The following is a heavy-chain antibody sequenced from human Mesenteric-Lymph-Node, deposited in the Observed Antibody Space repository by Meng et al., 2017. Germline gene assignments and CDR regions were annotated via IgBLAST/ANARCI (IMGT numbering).Heavy chain of an antibody. J-gene: IGHJ5*02. D-gene: IGHD5-12*01. CDR1: GYTFTSYA. CDR2: INAGNGNT. V-gene: IGHV1-3*01. Sequence: QGQVVQAGAEVKKPWASVKVSCKASGYTFTSYAMHWVRQAPGQRLEWMGWINAGNGNTKYSQKFQGRVTITRDTSASTAYMELSSLRSEDTAVYYCARGPIVATIRNWFDPWGQGTLVTVSS. CDR3: ARGPIVATIRNWFDP.